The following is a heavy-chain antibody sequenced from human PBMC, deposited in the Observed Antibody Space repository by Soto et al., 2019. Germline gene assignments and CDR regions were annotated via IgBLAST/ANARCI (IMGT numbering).Heavy chain of an antibody. CDR3: ARTSQDIVLVSAAMANWFDP. V-gene: IGHV4-31*03. J-gene: IGHJ5*02. CDR2: IYYSGST. CDR1: GGSMSSGGYY. D-gene: IGHD2-2*01. Sequence: SETLSLTCTVSGGSMSSGGYYWSWIRQHPGRGLEWIGYIYYSGSTYYNPSLKSRVTISVDTSKNQFSLKLSSVTAADTAVYYCARTSQDIVLVSAAMANWFDPWGQGTLVTVS.